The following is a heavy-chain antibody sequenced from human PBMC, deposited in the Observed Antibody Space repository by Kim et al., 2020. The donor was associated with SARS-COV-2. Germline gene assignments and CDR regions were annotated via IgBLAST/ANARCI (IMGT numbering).Heavy chain of an antibody. D-gene: IGHD6-19*01. CDR3: TTGSGWYFDWYFDL. Sequence: GGSLRLSCAASGFTFSNAWMSWVRQAPGKGLEWVGRIKSKTDGGTTDYAAPVKGRFTISRDDSKNTLYLQMNSLKTEDTAVYYCTTGSGWYFDWYFDLWGRGTLVTVSS. CDR1: GFTFSNAW. CDR2: IKSKTDGGTT. V-gene: IGHV3-15*01. J-gene: IGHJ2*01.